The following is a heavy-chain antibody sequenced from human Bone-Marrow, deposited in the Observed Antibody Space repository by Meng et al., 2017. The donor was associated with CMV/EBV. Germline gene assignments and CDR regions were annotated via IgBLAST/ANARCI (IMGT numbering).Heavy chain of an antibody. V-gene: IGHV1-2*02. CDR1: GYTFTGYY. CDR2: INPNSGGT. D-gene: IGHD3-3*02. J-gene: IGHJ4*02. CDR3: ARDSRKHFWSGYYLDY. Sequence: ASVKVSCKASGYTFTGYYMHWVRQAPGQGLEWMGWINPNSGGTNYAQKFQGRVTMTRDTSISTAYMELSRLRSDDTAVYYCARDSRKHFWSGYYLDYWGQGTLVTVPQ.